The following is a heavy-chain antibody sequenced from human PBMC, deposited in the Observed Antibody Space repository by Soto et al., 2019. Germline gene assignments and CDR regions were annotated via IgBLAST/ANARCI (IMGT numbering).Heavy chain of an antibody. D-gene: IGHD2-2*01. V-gene: IGHV3-23*01. J-gene: IGHJ4*02. Sequence: GGSLRLSCAASGFTFSSYAMSWVRQAPGKGLEWVSAISGSGGSTYYADSVKGRFTISRDNSKNTLYLQMNSLRAEDTAVYYCAKEPLSQLPLYDYFDYWGQGTLVTVSS. CDR3: AKEPLSQLPLYDYFDY. CDR1: GFTFSSYA. CDR2: ISGSGGST.